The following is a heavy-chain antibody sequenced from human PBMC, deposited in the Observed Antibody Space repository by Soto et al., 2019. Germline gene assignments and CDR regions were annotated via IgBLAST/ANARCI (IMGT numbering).Heavy chain of an antibody. CDR1: GFTFSSSW. CDR3: ARGSSGWFGYDY. V-gene: IGHV3-74*01. CDR2: INSGASNT. D-gene: IGHD6-19*01. Sequence: QPGGSLRLSCAASGFTFSSSWMHWVRQAPGKGLVWVSRINSGASNTNYADSVKGRFTISRDNAKNTLYLQMDSLTAEDTAVYYCARGSSGWFGYDYWGQGTLVTVSS. J-gene: IGHJ4*02.